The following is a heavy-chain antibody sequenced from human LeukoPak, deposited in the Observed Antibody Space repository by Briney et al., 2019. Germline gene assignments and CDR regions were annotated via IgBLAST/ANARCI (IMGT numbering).Heavy chain of an antibody. CDR2: ISSSSSYI. V-gene: IGHV3-21*01. Sequence: PGGSLRLSCAASGFTFSSYAMHWVRQAPGKGLEWVSSISSSSSYIYYADSVKGRFTISRDNAKNSLYLQMNSLRAEDTAVYYCARDGGYCSGGSCSDAFDIWGQGTMVTVSS. D-gene: IGHD2-15*01. CDR3: ARDGGYCSGGSCSDAFDI. CDR1: GFTFSSYA. J-gene: IGHJ3*02.